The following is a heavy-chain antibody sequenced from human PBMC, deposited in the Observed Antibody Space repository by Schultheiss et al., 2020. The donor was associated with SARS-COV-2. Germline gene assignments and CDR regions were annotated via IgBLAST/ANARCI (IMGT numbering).Heavy chain of an antibody. CDR3: ARGPGGYYYYEGVFDY. V-gene: IGHV3-33*01. D-gene: IGHD3-22*01. Sequence: GGSLRLSCAASGFTFSSYGMHWVRQAPGKGLEWVAVIWYDGSNKYYADSVKGRFTISRDNSKNTLYLQMNSLRAEDTAVYYCARGPGGYYYYEGVFDYWGQGTLVTVAS. CDR2: IWYDGSNK. CDR1: GFTFSSYG. J-gene: IGHJ4*02.